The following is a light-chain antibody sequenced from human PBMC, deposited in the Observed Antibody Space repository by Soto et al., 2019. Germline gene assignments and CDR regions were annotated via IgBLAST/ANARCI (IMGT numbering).Light chain of an antibody. CDR2: GAS. Sequence: EIVLTQSPGTLSLSPGERATLSCRASQSVSSSYLAWYQQKPGQAPRPLIYGASSRATGIPDRVSGSGSGTDFTLTISRLEPEDFAVYYCQQYGSSPQTFGQGTKLEIK. CDR3: QQYGSSPQT. J-gene: IGKJ2*01. CDR1: QSVSSSY. V-gene: IGKV3-20*01.